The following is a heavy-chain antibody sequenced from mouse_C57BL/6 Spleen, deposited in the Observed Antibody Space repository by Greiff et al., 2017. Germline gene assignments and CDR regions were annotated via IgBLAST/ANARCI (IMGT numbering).Heavy chain of an antibody. J-gene: IGHJ2*01. CDR2: SNPSNGGT. Sequence: QVHVKQPGTELVKPGASVKLSCKASGYTFTSYWMHWVKQRPGQGLEWIGNSNPSNGGTNYNEKFKSKATLTVDKSSSTAYMQLSSLTSEDSAVYYCARGAGNYDYFDYWGQGTTLTVSS. CDR1: GYTFTSYW. CDR3: ARGAGNYDYFDY. D-gene: IGHD2-1*01. V-gene: IGHV1-53*01.